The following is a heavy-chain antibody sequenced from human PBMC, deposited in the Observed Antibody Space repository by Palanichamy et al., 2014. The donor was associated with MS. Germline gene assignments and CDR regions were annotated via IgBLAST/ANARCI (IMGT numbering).Heavy chain of an antibody. Sequence: QVQVLQSGPGLVKPSQTLSLTCAVSGDSVPSDSAAWSWIRQSPSRGLEWLGRTYYRSKWYNDYALSVKSRITINPDTSKNQVSLQLNSVTPEDTAVYYCARERNPELYCGGDCHYFDYWGQGALVTVSS. J-gene: IGHJ4*02. V-gene: IGHV6-1*01. CDR1: GDSVPSDSAA. CDR3: ARERNPELYCGGDCHYFDY. CDR2: TYYRSKWYN. D-gene: IGHD2-21*02.